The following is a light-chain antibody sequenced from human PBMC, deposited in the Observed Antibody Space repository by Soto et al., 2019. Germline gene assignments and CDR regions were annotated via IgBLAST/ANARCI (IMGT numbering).Light chain of an antibody. CDR3: VSYTTSASYV. J-gene: IGLJ1*01. Sequence: HSVLTQPASVSGSPGQSITISCTGTSSDVGNYIFVSWYRQHPGKAPKLMIYDINNRPSGVYNRFSGSKSGNTASLTISGLQAEDEADYYCVSYTTSASYVFGTGTKLTVL. CDR1: SSDVGNYIF. CDR2: DIN. V-gene: IGLV2-14*01.